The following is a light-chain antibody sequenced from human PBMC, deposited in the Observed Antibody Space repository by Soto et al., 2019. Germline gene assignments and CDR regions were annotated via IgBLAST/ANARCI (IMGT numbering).Light chain of an antibody. CDR2: EVT. V-gene: IGLV2-14*01. Sequence: LTQPASVSGSPGQSITISCTGTSGDIGSYNRVSWYQQHPGKAPKLIIYEVTDRPSGVSNRFSGAKSGNTASLTISGLQAEDEAEYYCSSYTNINTRACVFGTGTKVTVL. CDR3: SSYTNINTRACV. CDR1: SGDIGSYNR. J-gene: IGLJ1*01.